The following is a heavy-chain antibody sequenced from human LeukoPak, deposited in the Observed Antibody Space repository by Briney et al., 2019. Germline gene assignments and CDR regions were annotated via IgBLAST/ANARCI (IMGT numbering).Heavy chain of an antibody. CDR3: ARDLSCISSATDAFDM. Sequence: GASVKVSCKASGYTFTRYYIHWVRQAPGQGLEWMGRINPNSGGTDSAPKFQGRVTMTRDTSMNTAYKELSRLKSDDTAVYYCARDLSCISSATDAFDMWGQGTMVTVSS. CDR1: GYTFTRYY. V-gene: IGHV1-2*06. CDR2: INPNSGGT. D-gene: IGHD1-14*01. J-gene: IGHJ3*02.